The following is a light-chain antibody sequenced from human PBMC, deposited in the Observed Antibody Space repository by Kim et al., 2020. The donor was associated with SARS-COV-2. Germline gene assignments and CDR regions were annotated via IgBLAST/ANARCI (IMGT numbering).Light chain of an antibody. CDR3: QAWDSSTGV. J-gene: IGLJ1*01. CDR2: QDT. V-gene: IGLV3-1*01. Sequence: PRQTAGITCSGDRLQYKYASWYQQKPRPSPVLVIYQDTKRPSGIPERFSGSNSGNTATLTISGTQAMDEADYYCQAWDSSTGVFGTGTKVTVL. CDR1: RLQYKY.